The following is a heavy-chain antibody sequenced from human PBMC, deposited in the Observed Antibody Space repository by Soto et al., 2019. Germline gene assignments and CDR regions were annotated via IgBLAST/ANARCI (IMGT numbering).Heavy chain of an antibody. CDR2: IYSGGST. CDR3: AGTAAGTFDYYYGMDV. D-gene: IGHD6-13*01. CDR1: GFTVSSNY. Sequence: GGSLRLSCAASGFTVSSNYMSWVRQAPGKGLEWVSVIYSGGSTYYADSVKGRFTISRDKSKNTLYLQMNSLRAEDTAVYYCAGTAAGTFDYYYGMDVWGQGTTVTVSS. V-gene: IGHV3-53*01. J-gene: IGHJ6*02.